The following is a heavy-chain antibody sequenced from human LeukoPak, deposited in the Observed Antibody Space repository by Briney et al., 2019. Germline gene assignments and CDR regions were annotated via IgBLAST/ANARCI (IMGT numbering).Heavy chain of an antibody. V-gene: IGHV3-7*01. D-gene: IGHD3-16*02. CDR3: ARADYDYVWGSYRQYYFDY. CDR1: GFTFDDYG. J-gene: IGHJ4*02. CDR2: IKQDGSEK. Sequence: PGGSLRLSCAASGFTFDDYGLSWVRQAPGKGREGGANIKQDGSEKYYVDSVKCRFTISRDNAKNSLYLQMNSLRAEDTAVYYCARADYDYVWGSYRQYYFDYWGQGTLVTVSS.